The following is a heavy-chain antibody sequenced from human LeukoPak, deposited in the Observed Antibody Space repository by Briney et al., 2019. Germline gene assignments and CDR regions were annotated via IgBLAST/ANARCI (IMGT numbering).Heavy chain of an antibody. V-gene: IGHV4-61*01. CDR1: GGSVSSGSYY. CDR3: ARGDSGTAMVQGGYYFDY. Sequence: PSETLSLTCTVSGGSVSSGSYYWSWIRQPPGKGLEWIGYIYYSGSTNYNPSLKSRVTISVDTSKNQFSLKLSSVTAADTAVYYCARGDSGTAMVQGGYYFDYWGQGTLVTVSS. CDR2: IYYSGST. D-gene: IGHD5-18*01. J-gene: IGHJ4*02.